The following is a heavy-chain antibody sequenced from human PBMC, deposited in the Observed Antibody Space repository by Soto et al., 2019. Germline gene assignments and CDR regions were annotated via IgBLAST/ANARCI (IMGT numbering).Heavy chain of an antibody. J-gene: IGHJ6*02. V-gene: IGHV3-30*18. Sequence: PGGSLRLSCAACRFTFSSYGMHWVRQAPGKGPEWVALISYDGSYKYYADSVKGRFTISRDNSKNTLYLRMNSLRAEDTGVYYCAKGGSAEDTSDHYYKGMDAWGQGTTVPASS. CDR1: RFTFSSYG. D-gene: IGHD6-13*01. CDR3: AKGGSAEDTSDHYYKGMDA. CDR2: ISYDGSYK.